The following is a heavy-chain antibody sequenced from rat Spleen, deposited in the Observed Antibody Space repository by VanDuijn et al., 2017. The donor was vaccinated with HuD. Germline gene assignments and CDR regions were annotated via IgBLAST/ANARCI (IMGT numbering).Heavy chain of an antibody. CDR1: GFTFSNYG. CDR2: ISYDGGST. V-gene: IGHV5-20*01. CDR3: TSTYGGY. J-gene: IGHJ2*01. Sequence: EVQLVESGGGLVQPGRSMKLSCAASGFTFSNYGMAWVRQAPKKGLEWVAYISYDGGSTYYRDPVKGRFTISRDNAKSTLYLQMDSLRSEDTATYYCTSTYGGYWGQGVMVTVSS. D-gene: IGHD1-11*01.